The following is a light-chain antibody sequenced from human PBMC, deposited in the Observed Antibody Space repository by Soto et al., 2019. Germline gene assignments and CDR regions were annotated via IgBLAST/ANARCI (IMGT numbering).Light chain of an antibody. CDR1: QSVLFSSNNKIV. J-gene: IGKJ2*01. V-gene: IGKV4-1*01. CDR2: WAS. Sequence: DIVMTQSPDSLAVSLGERATINCKSRQSVLFSSNNKIVINYYQRNPRQPPKLLSNWASARESGVPDRVSGSGSGTDFTLTISSLQAEDVALYYCQQYYSSPHTFGQGTKLEIK. CDR3: QQYYSSPHT.